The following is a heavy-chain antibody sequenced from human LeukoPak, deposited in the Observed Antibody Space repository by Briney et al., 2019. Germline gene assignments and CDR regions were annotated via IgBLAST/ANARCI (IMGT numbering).Heavy chain of an antibody. CDR3: ARAPHEVAPNWFDP. Sequence: ASVKVSCKASGYTFTTDYIHWVRQAPGQGLEWMGIINPSGGSTTYAQKFQGRVIMTGDTSASTVYMELRSLRSEDTAVYYCARAPHEVAPNWFDPWGQGTLVTVSS. CDR1: GYTFTTDY. J-gene: IGHJ5*02. CDR2: INPSGGST. D-gene: IGHD5-12*01. V-gene: IGHV1-46*01.